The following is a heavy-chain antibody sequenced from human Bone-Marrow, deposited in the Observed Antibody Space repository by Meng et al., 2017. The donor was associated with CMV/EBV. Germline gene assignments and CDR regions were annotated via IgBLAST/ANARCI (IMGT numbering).Heavy chain of an antibody. J-gene: IGHJ4*02. CDR3: ARGLGTATRFDY. CDR1: GGSFSGYY. CDR2: INHSGST. V-gene: IGHV4-34*01. D-gene: IGHD4-11*01. Sequence: SETLSLTCAVYGGSFSGYYWSWIRQPPGKGLEWIGEINHSGSTNYNPSLKSRVTISVDTSKNQFSLKLSSVTAADTAVYYCARGLGTATRFDYWVQGTLVTVSS.